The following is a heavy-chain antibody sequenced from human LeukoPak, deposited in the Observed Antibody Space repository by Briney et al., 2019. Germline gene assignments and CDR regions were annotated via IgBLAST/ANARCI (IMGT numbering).Heavy chain of an antibody. CDR1: GYTFTNYG. CDR2: ISAYNGNT. CDR3: ARDGPYYGSGRGSAFDI. J-gene: IGHJ3*02. Sequence: ASVKVSCKASGYTFTNYGISWVRQAPGQGLEGMGWISAYNGNTNYAQKLQGRVTMTTETSTTTAYMELRSLRSDDTAVYYCARDGPYYGSGRGSAFDIWGQGTMVTVSS. V-gene: IGHV1-18*01. D-gene: IGHD3-10*01.